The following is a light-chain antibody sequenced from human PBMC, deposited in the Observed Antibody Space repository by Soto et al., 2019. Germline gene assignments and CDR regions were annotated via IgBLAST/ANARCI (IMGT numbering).Light chain of an antibody. CDR1: QSVRSNY. CDR3: QQYGSTPLT. J-gene: IGKJ4*01. Sequence: EILVKQVPSTPFFFSGEKTTPSCRARQSVRSNYLAWYQQKPGQAPRFLIYDASSRATGIPDRFSGSGSGTDFTLTISRLEPEDFAVYYCQQYGSTPLTFGGGTNVDIK. CDR2: DAS. V-gene: IGKV3-20*01.